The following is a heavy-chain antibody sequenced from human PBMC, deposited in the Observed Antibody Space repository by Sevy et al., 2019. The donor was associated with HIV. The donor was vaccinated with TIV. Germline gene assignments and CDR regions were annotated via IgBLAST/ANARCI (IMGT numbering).Heavy chain of an antibody. CDR1: GGSISSYY. CDR3: ARAGVGGYCSGGSCYPSRFDP. D-gene: IGHD2-15*01. Sequence: SETLSLTCTVSGGSISSYYWSWIRQPPGKGLEWIGYIYYSGSTNYNPSLKSRVTISVDTSKNQFSRKLSSVTAADTAVYYCARAGVGGYCSGGSCYPSRFDPWGQGTLVTVSS. V-gene: IGHV4-59*13. J-gene: IGHJ5*02. CDR2: IYYSGST.